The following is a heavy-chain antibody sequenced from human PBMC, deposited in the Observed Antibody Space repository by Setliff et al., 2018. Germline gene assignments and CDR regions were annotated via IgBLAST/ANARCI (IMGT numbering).Heavy chain of an antibody. V-gene: IGHV3-74*01. CDR3: ARDFMTVTTSDY. CDR2: LSSDGSVT. D-gene: IGHD4-17*01. CDR1: GFTFNNYW. Sequence: AGGSLRLSCAASGFTFNNYWMHWVRQAPGKGLVWVSGLSSDGSVTVYADSVKGRFTISRDNARNILFLQMNSLRVEDTAMYYCARDFMTVTTSDYWGPGTLVTVSS. J-gene: IGHJ4*02.